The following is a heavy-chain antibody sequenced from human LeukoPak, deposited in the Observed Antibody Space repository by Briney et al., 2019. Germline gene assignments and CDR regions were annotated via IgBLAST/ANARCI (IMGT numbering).Heavy chain of an antibody. V-gene: IGHV4-34*01. CDR3: ARHKRYYDSXPYYXDX. J-gene: IGHJ4*02. D-gene: IGHD3-22*01. CDR1: GGSFSGYY. CDR2: INHSGST. Sequence: SETLSLTCAVYGGSFSGYYWSWIRQPPGKGLEWIGEINHSGSTNYNPSLKSRVTISVDTSKNQFSLKLSSVTAADTAVYYCARHKRYYDSXPYYXDXWGQGTLVTVS.